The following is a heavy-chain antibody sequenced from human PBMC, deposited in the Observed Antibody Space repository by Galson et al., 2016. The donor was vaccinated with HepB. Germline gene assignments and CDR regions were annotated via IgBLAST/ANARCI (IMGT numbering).Heavy chain of an antibody. CDR1: GFTFSSYG. Sequence: SLRLSCAASGFTFSSYGMHWARQAPGKGLEWVSFIQYDAITKHYADSVRGRFTVSRDNPKNTLYLQMNSLGVEDTAVYYCAREISRTYLGSIDGWGQGTLVTVSS. CDR2: IQYDAITK. J-gene: IGHJ4*02. D-gene: IGHD1-26*01. CDR3: AREISRTYLGSIDG. V-gene: IGHV3-30*02.